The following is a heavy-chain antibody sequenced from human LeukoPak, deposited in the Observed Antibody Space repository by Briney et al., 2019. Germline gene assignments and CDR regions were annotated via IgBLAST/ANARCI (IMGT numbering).Heavy chain of an antibody. Sequence: PLASVTVSCKASGYTFTDDYVHWVRQAPGQGLEWMGWINPNSGVTNYAQKFQGRVTMTRDMSISTAYMELSRLRSDDTAVYYCARSPDILTGENFDYWGQGTLVTVSS. D-gene: IGHD3-9*01. CDR2: INPNSGVT. J-gene: IGHJ4*02. V-gene: IGHV1-2*02. CDR3: ARSPDILTGENFDY. CDR1: GYTFTDDY.